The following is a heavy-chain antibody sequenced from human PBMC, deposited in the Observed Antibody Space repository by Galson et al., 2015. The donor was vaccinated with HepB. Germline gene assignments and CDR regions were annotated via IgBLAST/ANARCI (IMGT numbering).Heavy chain of an antibody. CDR3: ARGHVVVPSFDY. CDR1: GFTFSSPV. V-gene: IGHV3-33*01. Sequence: SLRLSCAASGFTFSSPVMHWVRQAPGKGLEWVAVIWSDGRNKYYADSVKGRFTISRDNSKNTLYLQMNSLRAEDTAVYYCARGHVVVPSFDYWGQGTLVTVSS. CDR2: IWSDGRNK. D-gene: IGHD2-2*01. J-gene: IGHJ4*02.